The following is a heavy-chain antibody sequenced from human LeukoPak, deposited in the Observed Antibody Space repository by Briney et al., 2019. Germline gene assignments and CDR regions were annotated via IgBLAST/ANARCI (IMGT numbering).Heavy chain of an antibody. V-gene: IGHV5-51*01. CDR2: IYPGDSDT. Sequence: GESLKISCKGSGHSFTNYWIGWVRQMPGKGVEWMGIIYPGDSDTRYSPSFQGQVTISVDTSIGTAYLQWSSLKASDTAIYYCARQNDFRLDYWGQGTLVTVSS. D-gene: IGHD3-3*01. CDR3: ARQNDFRLDY. CDR1: GHSFTNYW. J-gene: IGHJ4*02.